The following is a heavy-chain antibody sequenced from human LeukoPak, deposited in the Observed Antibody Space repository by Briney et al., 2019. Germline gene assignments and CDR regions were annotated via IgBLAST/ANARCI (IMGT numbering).Heavy chain of an antibody. CDR2: IYCSGST. D-gene: IGHD1-1*01. CDR1: GGSISSYY. V-gene: IGHV4-59*08. CDR3: ARLDSEMETDAFDI. Sequence: SETLSLTCTVSGGSISSYYWSWIRQPPGKGLEWIGHIYCSGSTNYNPSLKSRVTISVDTSKNQFSLKLTSVTAADTAVYYCARLDSEMETDAFDIWGQGTMVTVSS. J-gene: IGHJ3*02.